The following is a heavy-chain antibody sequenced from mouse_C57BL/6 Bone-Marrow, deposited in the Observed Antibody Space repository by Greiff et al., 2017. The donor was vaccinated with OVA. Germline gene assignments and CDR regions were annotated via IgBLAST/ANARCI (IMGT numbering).Heavy chain of an antibody. CDR2: IDPSDSYT. V-gene: IGHV1-69*01. CDR3: ASEGNYSGSTYDY. CDR1: GYTFTSYW. Sequence: QVQLQQSGAELVMPGASVKLSCKASGYTFTSYWMHWVKQRPGQGLEWIGEIDPSDSYTNYNQKFKGKSTLTVDKSSSTAFMQLSSLTSEDSAVYYCASEGNYSGSTYDYWGQGTTLTVSS. J-gene: IGHJ2*01. D-gene: IGHD1-1*01.